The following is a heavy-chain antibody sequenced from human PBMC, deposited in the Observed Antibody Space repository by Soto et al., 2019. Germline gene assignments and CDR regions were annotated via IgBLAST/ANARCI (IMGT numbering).Heavy chain of an antibody. J-gene: IGHJ4*02. CDR3: VKGGWLDY. D-gene: IGHD2-15*01. CDR2: IRPSGDNT. V-gene: IGHV3-23*01. CDR1: GFPFSTYE. Sequence: EVQLLESGGGLVQPGGSLRLSCAASGFPFSTYEMSWVRQAPGKGLEWVSVIRPSGDNTYYADSVKGRVTISRDNTKNTLYLQMNSLRAEDTALYYCVKGGWLDYWGQGTVVTVSS.